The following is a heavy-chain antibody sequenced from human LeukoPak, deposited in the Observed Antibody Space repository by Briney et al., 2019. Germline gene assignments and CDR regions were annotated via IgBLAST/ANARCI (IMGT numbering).Heavy chain of an antibody. CDR2: IYTSGST. J-gene: IGHJ3*02. Sequence: PSETLSLTCTVSGGSISSYYWSWIRQPAGKGLEWIGRIYTSGSTNYNPSLKSRVTMSVDTSKNQFSLKLSSVTAADTAVYYCARVRYYYDSSGSLEQAFYIWGQGTMVNVSS. CDR3: ARVRYYYDSSGSLEQAFYI. V-gene: IGHV4-4*07. D-gene: IGHD3-22*01. CDR1: GGSISSYY.